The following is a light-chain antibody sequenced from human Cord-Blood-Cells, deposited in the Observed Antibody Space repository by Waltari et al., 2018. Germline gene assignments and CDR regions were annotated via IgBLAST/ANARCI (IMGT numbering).Light chain of an antibody. CDR3: QVWDSSSDHWV. J-gene: IGLJ3*02. Sequence: SYVLTQPPSVSVSPGKTARITCGGNNIGSKSVHGYQQKPGQAPVLVIYYDSDRPSGIAGRYSGSKSGNTATLTISRVEAGDEADYYCQVWDSSSDHWVFGGGTKLTVL. CDR1: NIGSKS. V-gene: IGLV3-21*04. CDR2: YDS.